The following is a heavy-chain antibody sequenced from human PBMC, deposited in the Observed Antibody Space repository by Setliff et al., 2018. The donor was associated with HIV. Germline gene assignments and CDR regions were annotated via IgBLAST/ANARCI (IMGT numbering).Heavy chain of an antibody. Sequence: SETLSLTCAVYGGSFSGYYWSWIRQPPGKGLEWPGEIDHTGSTNYNLSLKSRITMSADPSKNQFSLKVRSVIAADTALYYCARGRNYGSPYFYYMDVWATGTTVTVSS. CDR3: ARGRNYGSPYFYYMDV. V-gene: IGHV4-34*01. CDR2: IDHTGST. D-gene: IGHD3-10*01. CDR1: GGSFSGYY. J-gene: IGHJ6*03.